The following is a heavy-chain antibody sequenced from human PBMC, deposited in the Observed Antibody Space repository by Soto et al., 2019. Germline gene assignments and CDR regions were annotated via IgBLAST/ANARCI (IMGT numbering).Heavy chain of an antibody. CDR1: GGSISSYY. D-gene: IGHD6-13*01. J-gene: IGHJ1*01. CDR2: INHSGST. V-gene: IGHV4-34*01. CDR3: ARANSIAAADKYFQH. Sequence: SETLSLTCTVSGGSISSYYWSWIRQPPGKGLEWIGEINHSGSTNYNPSLKSRVIISVDTSKNQFSLKLSSVTAADTAVYYCARANSIAAADKYFQHWGQGTLVTVSS.